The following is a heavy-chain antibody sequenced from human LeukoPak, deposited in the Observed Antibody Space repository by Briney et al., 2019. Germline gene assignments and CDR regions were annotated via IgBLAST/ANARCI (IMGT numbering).Heavy chain of an antibody. CDR1: GGSFSSYY. Sequence: PSETLSLTCAVYGGSFSSYYWTWVRQPPGKGLEWIGEITHRGTTHYKPSLKSRVTISADTQFALKLTSVTAADTAVYYCAILGYCSSASCYAIPIWGQGSLVTVSS. J-gene: IGHJ4*02. CDR2: ITHRGTT. V-gene: IGHV4-34*01. CDR3: AILGYCSSASCYAIPI. D-gene: IGHD2-2*01.